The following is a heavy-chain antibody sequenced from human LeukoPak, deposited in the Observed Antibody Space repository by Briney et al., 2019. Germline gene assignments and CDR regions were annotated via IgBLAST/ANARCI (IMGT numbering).Heavy chain of an antibody. CDR2: IYYSGST. J-gene: IGHJ5*02. D-gene: IGHD6-13*01. CDR3: ARRSSSWKNWFDP. Sequence: SETLSLTCTVSGGSINTYYWSWIRQPPGKGLEWIGCIYYSGSTNYNPSLKSRVTISVDTSKSQFSLRLRSVTAADTAVYYCARRSSSWKNWFDPWGQGTLVTVSS. V-gene: IGHV4-59*01. CDR1: GGSINTYY.